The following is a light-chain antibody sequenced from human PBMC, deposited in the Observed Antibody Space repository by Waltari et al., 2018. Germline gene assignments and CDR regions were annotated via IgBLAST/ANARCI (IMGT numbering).Light chain of an antibody. V-gene: IGLV7-46*01. CDR1: TGPVTSRHF. CDR3: LLYYSGVHV. CDR2: DTT. Sequence: QAVVTQEPSLTVPPGGTVTLTCGSSTGPVTSRHFPYWLQQKPGQVPRTLIYDTTIKHSWTPARFSGSLLGGQAALTLSSAQPEDEADYYCLLYYSGVHVFGTGTKVTVL. J-gene: IGLJ1*01.